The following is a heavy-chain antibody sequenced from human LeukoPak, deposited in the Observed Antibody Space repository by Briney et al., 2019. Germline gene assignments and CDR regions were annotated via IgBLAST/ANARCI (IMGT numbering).Heavy chain of an antibody. V-gene: IGHV3-53*01. J-gene: IGHJ4*02. CDR1: GFTVSSNY. CDR2: IYSGGST. CDR3: ARYPSDQYYFDY. Sequence: GGSLRLSCAASGFTVSSNYMSWVRQAPGKGLEYVSVIYSGGSTYYADSVKGRFTISRDNSKNTLYLQMNSLRAEDTAVYYCARYPSDQYYFDYWGQGTLVTVSS.